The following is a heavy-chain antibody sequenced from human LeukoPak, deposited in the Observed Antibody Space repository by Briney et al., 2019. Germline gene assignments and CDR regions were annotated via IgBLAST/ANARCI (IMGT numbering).Heavy chain of an antibody. D-gene: IGHD2-2*01. CDR2: LSGSGGKT. CDR1: GFTFRSYG. V-gene: IGHV3-23*01. J-gene: IGHJ5*02. CDR3: AKADCSTTSCYFDP. Sequence: GGSLRLSCAAPGFTFRSYGMSWVRQAPGKGLEWVSALSGSGGKTYYADSVKGRFTISRDNSKNTLYLQMNSLRAEDTAVYYCAKADCSTTSCYFDPWGQGTLVTVSS.